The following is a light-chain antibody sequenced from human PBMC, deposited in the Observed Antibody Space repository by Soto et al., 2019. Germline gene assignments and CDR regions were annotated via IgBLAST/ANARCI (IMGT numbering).Light chain of an antibody. J-gene: IGKJ4*01. CDR1: QSVSSY. Sequence: EIVLTQSPVTLSLSPGERATLSCRASQSVSSYLAWYQQKPGQSPRLLIYDASNRAAGIPARFSGSGSGTNFTLTISSLEPEDFAVYYCQHRISWPLTFGGGTKLEIK. CDR3: QHRISWPLT. V-gene: IGKV3-11*01. CDR2: DAS.